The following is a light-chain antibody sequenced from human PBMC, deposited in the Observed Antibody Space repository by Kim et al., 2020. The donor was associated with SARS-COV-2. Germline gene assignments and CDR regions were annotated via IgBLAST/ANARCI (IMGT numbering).Light chain of an antibody. CDR1: QSISAY. V-gene: IGKV1-39*01. CDR2: GAS. J-gene: IGKJ1*01. Sequence: ASVGDRVTVTCRASQSISAYFNWYQQKPGKAPKLLIYGASSLQGGVPSRFSGSGSGTYFTLAISSLQPEDFATYYCQQSYSTPRTFGQGTKVDIK. CDR3: QQSYSTPRT.